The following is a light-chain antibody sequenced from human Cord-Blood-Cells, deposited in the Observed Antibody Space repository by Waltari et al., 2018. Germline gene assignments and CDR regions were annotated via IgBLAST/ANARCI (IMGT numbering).Light chain of an antibody. CDR3: SSYTSSSIWV. J-gene: IGLJ3*02. CDR2: DVS. CDR1: SSDVGGYNY. V-gene: IGLV2-14*01. Sequence: QSALTQPASVSGSPGQSLTISCTGTSSDVGGYNYVSWYQQQPGKAPKLMIYDVSKRPSGVSNRFSGSKSGNTASLTISGLQAEDEADYYCSSYTSSSIWVFGGGTKLTVL.